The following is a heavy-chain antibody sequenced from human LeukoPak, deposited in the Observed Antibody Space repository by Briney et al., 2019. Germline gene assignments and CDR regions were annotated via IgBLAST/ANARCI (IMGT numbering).Heavy chain of an antibody. CDR1: GFTFSSYA. D-gene: IGHD3-3*01. J-gene: IGHJ4*02. Sequence: GGSLRLSCAASGFTFSSYAMSWVRQAPGKGLEWVSVISGSAGSTYYADSVKGRFTISRDNSKNTLYLQMNSLRAEDTAVYYCAKGPIFGVVITGGFDYWGQGTLVTVSS. V-gene: IGHV3-23*01. CDR2: ISGSAGST. CDR3: AKGPIFGVVITGGFDY.